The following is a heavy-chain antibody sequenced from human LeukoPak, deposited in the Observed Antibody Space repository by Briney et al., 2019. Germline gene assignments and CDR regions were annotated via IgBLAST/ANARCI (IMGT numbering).Heavy chain of an antibody. D-gene: IGHD6-13*01. J-gene: IGHJ3*02. CDR2: ISSSGSTI. V-gene: IGHV3-11*04. CDR1: GFTFSDYY. Sequence: GGSLRLSCAASGFTFSDYYMSWIRQAPGKGLEWVSYISSSGSTIYYADSVKGRFTISRDNAKNSLYLQMNSLRAEDTAVYSCARQGAATGTDAFDIWGQGTVVTVSS. CDR3: ARQGAATGTDAFDI.